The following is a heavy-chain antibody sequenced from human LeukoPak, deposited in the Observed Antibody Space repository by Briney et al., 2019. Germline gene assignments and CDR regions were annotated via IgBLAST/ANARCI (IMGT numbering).Heavy chain of an antibody. Sequence: SETLSLTCTVSGGSISSYYWSWIRQPPGKGLEWIGYIYYSGSTNYNPSLKSRVTISVDTSKNQFSLKLSSVTAADTAVYYCARDRREEYYDSSGELDYWGQGTLVTVSS. CDR1: GGSISSYY. CDR2: IYYSGST. J-gene: IGHJ4*02. V-gene: IGHV4-59*01. CDR3: ARDRREEYYDSSGELDY. D-gene: IGHD3-22*01.